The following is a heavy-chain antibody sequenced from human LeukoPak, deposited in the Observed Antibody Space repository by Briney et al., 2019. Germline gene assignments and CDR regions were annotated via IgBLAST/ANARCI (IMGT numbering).Heavy chain of an antibody. CDR3: ARDGWEPPTNPPSS. J-gene: IGHJ5*02. CDR2: IIPILGIA. V-gene: IGHV1-69*04. D-gene: IGHD1-26*01. Sequence: SVKVSCKASGYTFTGYYMHWVRQAPGQGLEWMGRIIPILGIANYAQKFQGRVTITADKSTSTAYMELSSLRSEDTAVYYCARDGWEPPTNPPSSWGQGTLVTVSS. CDR1: GYTFTGYY.